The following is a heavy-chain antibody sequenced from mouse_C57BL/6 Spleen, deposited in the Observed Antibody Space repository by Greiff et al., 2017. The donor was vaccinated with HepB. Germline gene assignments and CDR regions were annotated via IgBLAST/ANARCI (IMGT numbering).Heavy chain of an antibody. J-gene: IGHJ2*01. CDR1: GYSFTGYY. V-gene: IGHV1-42*01. Sequence: VQLQQSGAELVKPGASVKISCKASGYSFTGYYMNWVKQSPEKSLEWIGEINPGTGGTNYNQKFKGKATLTVDKSSSTAYMQIRSLTSEDSAVYYCARYHGLFDYWGQGTTLTVSS. CDR2: INPGTGGT. D-gene: IGHD3-1*01. CDR3: ARYHGLFDY.